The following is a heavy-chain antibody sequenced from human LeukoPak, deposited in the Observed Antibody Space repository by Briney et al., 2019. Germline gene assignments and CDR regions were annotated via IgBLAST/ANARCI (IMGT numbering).Heavy chain of an antibody. J-gene: IGHJ6*02. Sequence: GGSLRLSCAASGFAFADYAMHWVRRIPGKGLECVAHIHADGGRTFYADSVKGRFTVSRDNGKNSLFLQMDSLTSDDTALYYCSTWAFYHGLDVWGQGATVIVSS. CDR2: IHADGGRT. CDR3: STWAFYHGLDV. V-gene: IGHV3-43*02. D-gene: IGHD2/OR15-2a*01. CDR1: GFAFADYA.